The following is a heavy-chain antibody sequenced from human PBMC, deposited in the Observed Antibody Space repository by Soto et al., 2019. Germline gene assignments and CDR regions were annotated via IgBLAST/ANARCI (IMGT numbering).Heavy chain of an antibody. D-gene: IGHD6-13*01. V-gene: IGHV1-18*01. CDR2: ISAYNGNT. J-gene: IGHJ2*01. CDR1: GYTFTSYG. Sequence: QVQLVQSGAEVKKPGASVKVSCKASGYTFTSYGISWVRQAPAQGLEWMGWISAYNGNTNYAQKLQGRVTMTTDTSTSTAYMERRSLRSDDTAVYYCARDSSISWYQARYWYFDLWCRGTLVTVSS. CDR3: ARDSSISWYQARYWYFDL.